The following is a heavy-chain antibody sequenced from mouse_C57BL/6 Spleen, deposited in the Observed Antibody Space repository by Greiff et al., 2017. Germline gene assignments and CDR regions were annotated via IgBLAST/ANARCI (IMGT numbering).Heavy chain of an antibody. CDR3: ARPTAQATRSGAMDY. CDR1: GYTFTSYW. V-gene: IGHV1-50*01. J-gene: IGHJ4*01. D-gene: IGHD3-2*02. CDR2: IDPSDSYT. Sequence: VKLQQPGAELVKPGASVKLSCKASGYTFTSYWMQWVKQRPGQGLEWIGEIDPSDSYTNYNQKFKGKATLTVDTSSSTAYMQLSSLTSEDSAVYYCARPTAQATRSGAMDYWGQGTSVTVSS.